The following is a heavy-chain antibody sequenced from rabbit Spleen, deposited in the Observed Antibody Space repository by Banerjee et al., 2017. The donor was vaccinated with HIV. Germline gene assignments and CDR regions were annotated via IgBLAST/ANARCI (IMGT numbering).Heavy chain of an antibody. CDR1: GFTLSSYY. V-gene: IGHV1S7*01. Sequence: HLKESGGGLVQPGGSLKLSCTASGFTLSSYYMNWVRQAPGKGLEWIGYIDPVFGITYYANWVNGRFSISRENAQNTVFLQMTSLTAADTTTYFCARDLWGNWNLWGPGTLVTVS. J-gene: IGHJ4*01. CDR2: IDPVFGIT. CDR3: ARDLWGNWNL. D-gene: IGHD3-1*01.